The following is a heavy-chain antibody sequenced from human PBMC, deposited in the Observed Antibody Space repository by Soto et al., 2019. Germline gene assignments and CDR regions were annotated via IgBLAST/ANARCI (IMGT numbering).Heavy chain of an antibody. CDR3: ETDISGTTGGMDV. J-gene: IGHJ6*02. CDR1: GFTFSKNA. V-gene: IGHV3-23*01. Sequence: GASLRLSCAASGFTFSKNAMSWVRQAPGKGLEWVSSIRASGVGTYYADSVKGRFTISRDNSKNTLFRQMNRLRAEDSAVYYCETDISGTTGGMDVWGQWTTVTVSS. D-gene: IGHD1-20*01. CDR2: IRASGVGT.